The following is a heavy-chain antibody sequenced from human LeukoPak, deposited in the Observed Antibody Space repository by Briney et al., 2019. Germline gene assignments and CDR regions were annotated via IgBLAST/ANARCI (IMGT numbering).Heavy chain of an antibody. CDR2: IYYSGST. J-gene: IGHJ4*02. D-gene: IGHD3-22*01. Sequence: NPSETLSLTCTVSGGSISSYYWSWIRQPPGKGLEWIGYIYYSGSTNYNPSLKSRVTISVDTSKNQFSLKLSSVTAADTAVYYCARANSYDSSGFLTPRFDYWGQGTLVTVSS. V-gene: IGHV4-59*01. CDR3: ARANSYDSSGFLTPRFDY. CDR1: GGSISSYY.